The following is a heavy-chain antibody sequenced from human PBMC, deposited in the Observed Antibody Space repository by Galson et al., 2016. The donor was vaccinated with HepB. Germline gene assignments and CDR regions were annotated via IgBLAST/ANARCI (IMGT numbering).Heavy chain of an antibody. CDR2: IYYSGNT. Sequence: SETLSLTCTVSGGSVSSYYWGWIRQPPGKGLEWIGSIYYSGNTYFNPSLKSRVTISVDTSKNQFYLNLTSVTAADTTVYYCARQTRIATFGDAFDIWGQGTMVTVSS. D-gene: IGHD3-3*01. J-gene: IGHJ3*02. V-gene: IGHV4-39*01. CDR3: ARQTRIATFGDAFDI. CDR1: GGSVSSYY.